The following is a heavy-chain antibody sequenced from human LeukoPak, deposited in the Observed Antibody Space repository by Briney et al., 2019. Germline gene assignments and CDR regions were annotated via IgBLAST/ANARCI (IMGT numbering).Heavy chain of an antibody. CDR3: ARVSRQFLNWLSPDY. V-gene: IGHV1-18*01. CDR1: GYTFTSYG. CDR2: ISAYNGNT. J-gene: IGHJ4*02. D-gene: IGHD3-3*01. Sequence: ASVKASCKASGYTFTSYGISWVRQAPGQGLEWMGWISAYNGNTNYAQKFQGRVTMTTDTSTTTAFMELRSLRSDDTAVYYCARVSRQFLNWLSPDYWGQGTLVTVSS.